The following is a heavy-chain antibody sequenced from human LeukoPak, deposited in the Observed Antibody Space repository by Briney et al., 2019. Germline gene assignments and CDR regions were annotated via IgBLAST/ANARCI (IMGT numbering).Heavy chain of an antibody. Sequence: HPGGSLRLSCAASGFTFSSFGIHWVRQAPGKGLEWVAFINHDGNSKYYADSVKGRFTISRDNSKNTLYLQMNSLRADDTAVYYCAREDYDSGYWYFDLWGRGTLVTVSS. CDR1: GFTFSSFG. CDR3: AREDYDSGYWYFDL. D-gene: IGHD3-22*01. V-gene: IGHV3-30*02. J-gene: IGHJ2*01. CDR2: INHDGNSK.